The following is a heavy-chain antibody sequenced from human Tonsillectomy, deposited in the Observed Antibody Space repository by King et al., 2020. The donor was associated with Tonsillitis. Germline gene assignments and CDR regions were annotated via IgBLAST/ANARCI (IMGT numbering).Heavy chain of an antibody. J-gene: IGHJ4*02. V-gene: IGHV4-39*01. CDR1: GGSISSSSYY. CDR2: IYYSGST. CDR3: ARAFQGDGYNIHDY. Sequence: QLQESGPGLVKPSETLSLTCTVSGGSISSSSYYWGWIRQPPGKGLEWIGSIYYSGSTYYNPSLKSRVTISVDTSKNQFSLKLSSVTAADTAVYYCARAFQGDGYNIHDYWGQGTLVTVSS. D-gene: IGHD5-24*01.